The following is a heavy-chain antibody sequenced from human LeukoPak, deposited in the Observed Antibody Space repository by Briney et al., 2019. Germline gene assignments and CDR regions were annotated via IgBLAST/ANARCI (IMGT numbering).Heavy chain of an antibody. CDR2: IYYSGST. Sequence: SETLSLTCTVSGGSISSGSYYWGWIRQPPGKGLEWIGCIYYSGSTYYNPSLKSRVTISVDTSKNQFSLKLSSVTAADTAVYYCARHNYDYVWGSYHHLNWFDPWGQGTLVTVSS. D-gene: IGHD3-16*02. CDR1: GGSISSGSYY. J-gene: IGHJ5*02. CDR3: ARHNYDYVWGSYHHLNWFDP. V-gene: IGHV4-39*01.